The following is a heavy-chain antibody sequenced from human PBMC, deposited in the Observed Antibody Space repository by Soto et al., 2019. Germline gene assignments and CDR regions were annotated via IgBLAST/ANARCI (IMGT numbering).Heavy chain of an antibody. CDR3: ARYSSSWYFGHDAFDI. Sequence: TLSLTCAVSGGSISSGGYSWSWIRQPPGKGLEWIGYIYHSGSTYYNPSLKSRVTISVDRSKNQFSLKLSSVTAADTAVYYCARYSSSWYFGHDAFDIWGQGTMVTVSS. J-gene: IGHJ3*02. D-gene: IGHD6-13*01. V-gene: IGHV4-30-2*01. CDR2: IYHSGST. CDR1: GGSISSGGYS.